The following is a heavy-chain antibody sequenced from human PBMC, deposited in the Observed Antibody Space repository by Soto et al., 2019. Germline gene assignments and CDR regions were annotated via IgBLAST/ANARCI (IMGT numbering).Heavy chain of an antibody. Sequence: GASVKVSCKASGYTFTSYGINWVRQAPGQGLEWMGWFSAYNGNTNYAQKLQGRVTMTTDTSTSTAYMELRSLRSDDTAVYYCARKVVAKGAGFDPWGQGTLVTVSS. V-gene: IGHV1-18*01. CDR3: ARKVVAKGAGFDP. D-gene: IGHD2-21*01. CDR2: FSAYNGNT. CDR1: GYTFTSYG. J-gene: IGHJ5*02.